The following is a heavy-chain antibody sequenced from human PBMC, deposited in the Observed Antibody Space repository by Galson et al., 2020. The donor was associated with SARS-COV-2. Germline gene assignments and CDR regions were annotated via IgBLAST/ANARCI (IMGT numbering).Heavy chain of an antibody. V-gene: IGHV4-34*01. CDR3: ARGRSSGWWY. J-gene: IGHJ4*02. D-gene: IGHD6-19*01. CDR1: GGSFSGYY. Sequence: SQASETLSLTCAVYGGSFSGYYWSWIRQPPGKGLEWIGEINHSGSTNYNPSLKSRVTISVDTSKNQFSLKLSSVTAADTAVYYCARGRSSGWWYWGQGTLVTVSS. CDR2: INHSGST.